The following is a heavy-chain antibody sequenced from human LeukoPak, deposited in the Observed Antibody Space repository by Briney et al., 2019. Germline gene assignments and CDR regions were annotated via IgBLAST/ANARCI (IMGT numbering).Heavy chain of an antibody. V-gene: IGHV3-23*01. CDR3: AKAHGPYCSDGSCYCNY. CDR2: ISGSGGST. CDR1: GFTFSSYA. J-gene: IGHJ4*02. D-gene: IGHD2-15*01. Sequence: GGSLRLSCAASGFTFSSYAMSWVRQAPGKGLEWVSVISGSGGSTYYADSVKGRFTISRDNSKNTLYLQMNSLRAEDTAVYYCAKAHGPYCSDGSCYCNYWGQGTLVTVSS.